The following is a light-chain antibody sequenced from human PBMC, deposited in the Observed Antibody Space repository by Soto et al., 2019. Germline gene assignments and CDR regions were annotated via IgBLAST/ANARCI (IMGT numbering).Light chain of an antibody. V-gene: IGKV3-15*01. CDR2: GAS. Sequence: EIVMTQSPATLSVSPGERATLSCRASQSVSSNLAWYQQKPGQAPRLLIYGASTRDTGIPARFSGSGSGTEFTLTISRLEPEDFSVYYCQQRSNWLITFGQGTRLEIK. CDR3: QQRSNWLIT. J-gene: IGKJ5*01. CDR1: QSVSSN.